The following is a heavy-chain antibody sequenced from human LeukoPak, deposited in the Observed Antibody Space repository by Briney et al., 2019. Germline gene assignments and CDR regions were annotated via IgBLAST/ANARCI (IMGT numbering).Heavy chain of an antibody. CDR3: ARHAYYDSSGYYYSYYYYGMDV. J-gene: IGHJ6*02. CDR2: IWYDGSHQ. V-gene: IGHV3-33*03. Sequence: SGGSLRLSCAASGFSFSNYGMHWVRQAPGKGLEWVAGIWYDGSHQDYADSVKGRFTISRDNAKNSLYLQMNSLRAEDTAVYYCARHAYYDSSGYYYSYYYYGMDVWGQGTTVTVSS. D-gene: IGHD3-22*01. CDR1: GFSFSNYG.